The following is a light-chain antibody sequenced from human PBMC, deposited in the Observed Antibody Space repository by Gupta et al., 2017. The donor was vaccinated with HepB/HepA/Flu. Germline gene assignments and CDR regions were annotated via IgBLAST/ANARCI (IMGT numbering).Light chain of an antibody. CDR2: WAS. V-gene: IGKV4-1*01. J-gene: IGKJ4*01. Sequence: DIVMTQSPDSLALSLGERATINCKSSQSVLYSSNNKNYLDWYKQKPGQPPKLLIYWASTREAGVPDRFSGSGYGTDFTLTISSRQVEDVAVYYCQQYESNPPGTFGGGTKVEIK. CDR3: QQYESNPPGT. CDR1: QSVLYSSNNKNY.